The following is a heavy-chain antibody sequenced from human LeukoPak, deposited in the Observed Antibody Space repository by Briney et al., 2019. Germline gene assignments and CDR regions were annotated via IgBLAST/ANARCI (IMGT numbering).Heavy chain of an antibody. CDR3: ARGSIVGATFDYFDY. J-gene: IGHJ4*02. D-gene: IGHD1-26*01. V-gene: IGHV1-2*02. CDR1: GYTFTGYY. CDR2: IKPNSGGT. Sequence: ASVKVSCKPSGYTFTGYYMHWVRQTPGQGLEWMGWIKPNSGGTNYAQKLQGRVTMTRDTSISTAYMELSRLRSDDTAVYYCARGSIVGATFDYFDYWGQGTLVTVSS.